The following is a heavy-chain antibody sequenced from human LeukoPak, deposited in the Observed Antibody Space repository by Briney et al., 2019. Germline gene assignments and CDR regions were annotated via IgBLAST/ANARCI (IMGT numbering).Heavy chain of an antibody. D-gene: IGHD5/OR15-5a*01. J-gene: IGHJ4*02. V-gene: IGHV3-11*05. CDR3: ARAVSVSSYYFDC. CDR2: ISSSSSYT. CDR1: GFIFSDYY. Sequence: NPGGSLRLSCAASGFIFSDYYMSRIRQAPGKGLEWISYISSSSSYTNYVDSVKGRFTISRDNAKNSLYLQMNSLRAEDTAVYYCARAVSVSSYYFDCWGQGTLVTVSS.